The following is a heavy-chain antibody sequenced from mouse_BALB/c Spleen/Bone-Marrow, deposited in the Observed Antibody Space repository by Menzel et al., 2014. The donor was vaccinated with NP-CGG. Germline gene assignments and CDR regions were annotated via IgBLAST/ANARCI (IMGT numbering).Heavy chain of an antibody. D-gene: IGHD1-1*02. CDR2: INSNGGST. CDR1: GFTFSSYG. J-gene: IGHJ3*01. V-gene: IGHV5-6-3*01. Sequence: EVQLVESGGGLVQPGGSLKLSCAASGFTFSSYGMPWVRQTPDKRLELVATINSNGGSTYYPHSVKGRFTISRDNAKNTLYLQMSRLKSEDTAMYYCARGLIMAPGFAYWGQGTLVTVSA. CDR3: ARGLIMAPGFAY.